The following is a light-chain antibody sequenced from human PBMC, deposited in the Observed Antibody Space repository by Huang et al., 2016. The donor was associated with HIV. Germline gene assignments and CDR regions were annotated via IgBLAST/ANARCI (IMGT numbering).Light chain of an antibody. V-gene: IGKV1-5*03. CDR3: QQYSSYSVT. CDR2: KAI. CDR1: QSISTS. Sequence: DIQMTQFPSSLSASIGDRVTITCRASQSISTSLAWYQHKPGRAPKLLIYKAISLEGGVPPRFSGSGSGTEFTRTISSLQPEDLAVYYCQQYSSYSVTFGQGTKLEIK. J-gene: IGKJ2*01.